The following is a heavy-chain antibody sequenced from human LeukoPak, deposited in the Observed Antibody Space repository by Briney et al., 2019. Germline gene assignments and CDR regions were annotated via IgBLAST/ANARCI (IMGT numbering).Heavy chain of an antibody. CDR1: GFTFSSYA. Sequence: PGGSLRLSCAASGFTFSSYAMSWVRQAPGKGLEWVSSISSSSSYIYYADSVKGRFTISRDNAKNSLYLQMNSLRAEDTAVYYCARDSVHCSSTSCGMDVWGQGTTVTVSS. V-gene: IGHV3-21*01. D-gene: IGHD2-2*01. J-gene: IGHJ6*02. CDR2: ISSSSSYI. CDR3: ARDSVHCSSTSCGMDV.